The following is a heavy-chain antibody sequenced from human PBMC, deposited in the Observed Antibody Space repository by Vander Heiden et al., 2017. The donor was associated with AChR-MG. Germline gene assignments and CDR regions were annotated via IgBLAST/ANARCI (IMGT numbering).Heavy chain of an antibody. CDR2: LYYSGST. Sequence: QLQLHESGPGSVKPSETLSLTRTVSGGSIRSSSYYSGRIRPPPGQGLDWMGTLRPPGKGMEWIGSLYYSGSTSYTPSLKSRVTISVDTSRNQFSLSLSSVTAADTAVYYCGRLVAYDNSGYSLVGGRFFDYWGQGILVTISS. J-gene: IGHJ4*02. D-gene: IGHD3-22*01. CDR1: GGSIRSSSYY. CDR3: GRLVAYDNSGYSLVGGRFFDY. V-gene: IGHV4-39*01.